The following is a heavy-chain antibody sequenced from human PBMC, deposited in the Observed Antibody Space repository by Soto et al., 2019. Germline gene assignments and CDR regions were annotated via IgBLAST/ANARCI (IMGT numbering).Heavy chain of an antibody. D-gene: IGHD2-15*01. CDR3: ATRGSVTYNWFDP. Sequence: PSETHPLTCTVSGGTSISSSYYWGWIRKPPGKGLEWIGSIYYSGSTYYNPSLKSRVTISVDTSKNQFSLKLSSVTTADTAVYYCATRGSVTYNWFDPWGQGTLLTVSS. CDR1: GGTSISSSYY. V-gene: IGHV4-39*01. CDR2: IYYSGST. J-gene: IGHJ5*02.